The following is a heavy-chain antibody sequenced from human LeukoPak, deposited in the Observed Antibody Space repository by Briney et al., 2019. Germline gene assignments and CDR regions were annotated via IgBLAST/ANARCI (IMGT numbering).Heavy chain of an antibody. D-gene: IGHD6-19*01. J-gene: IGHJ4*02. Sequence: GGSLRLSCAASGFTFSNYYMNWVRQAPGKGLEWVSSISSGSSCIYYADSLKGRFTISRDNAKNSLYLQMNSLRAEDTAVYYCATGVRGYNSALDYWGQGTLVTVSP. CDR2: ISSGSSCI. CDR3: ATGVRGYNSALDY. V-gene: IGHV3-21*01. CDR1: GFTFSNYY.